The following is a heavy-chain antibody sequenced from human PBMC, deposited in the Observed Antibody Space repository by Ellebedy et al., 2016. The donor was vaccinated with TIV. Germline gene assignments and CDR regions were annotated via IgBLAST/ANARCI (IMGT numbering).Heavy chain of an antibody. CDR2: ISASGGST. V-gene: IGHV3-23*01. J-gene: IGHJ1*01. CDR1: GFTFNTYA. D-gene: IGHD6-19*01. Sequence: GESLKISCAASGFTFNTYAMNWVRQAPGKGLEWVSTISASGGSTYYADSVKGRFTISSDNSRNTVSLQMNSLRVEDTAGYFCAKRGARGAVADTWGQGTLVTVSS. CDR3: AKRGARGAVADT.